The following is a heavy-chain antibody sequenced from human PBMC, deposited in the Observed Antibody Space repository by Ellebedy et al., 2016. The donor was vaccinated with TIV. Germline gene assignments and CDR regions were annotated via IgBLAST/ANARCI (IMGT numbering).Heavy chain of an antibody. CDR3: AREVVVITTGWFDP. CDR1: GYTFTSYA. J-gene: IGHJ5*02. Sequence: ASVKVSXKASGYTFTSYAMHWVCQAPGQRLEWMGWINAGNGNTKYSQKFQGRVTITRDTSASTAYMELSSLRSEDTAVYYCAREVVVITTGWFDPWGQGTLVTVSS. V-gene: IGHV1-3*01. D-gene: IGHD3-22*01. CDR2: INAGNGNT.